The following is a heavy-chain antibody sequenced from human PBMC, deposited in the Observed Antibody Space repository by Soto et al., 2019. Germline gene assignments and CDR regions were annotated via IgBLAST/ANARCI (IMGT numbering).Heavy chain of an antibody. J-gene: IGHJ4*02. CDR2: VHWNDDK. CDR3: ARRPPEDFLSVFRSYYFDY. D-gene: IGHD3-3*01. Sequence: QITLKESGPTLVKPTQTLTLTCAFSGFSLSTPGVGVGWIRQPPGRALEWLALVHWNDDKLFSPSLKSRLSITKDTSKNQVVLTMTNMDPVDTATYFCARRPPEDFLSVFRSYYFDYWGQGTLVTVSS. CDR1: GFSLSTPGVG. V-gene: IGHV2-5*01.